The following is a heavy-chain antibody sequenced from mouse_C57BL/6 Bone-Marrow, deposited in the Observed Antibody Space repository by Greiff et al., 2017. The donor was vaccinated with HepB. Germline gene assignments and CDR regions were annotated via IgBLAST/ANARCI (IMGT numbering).Heavy chain of an antibody. D-gene: IGHD1-1*01. CDR3: ARPRDFGITGNY. CDR1: GYTFTSYW. Sequence: QVQLKQPGAELVKPGASVKLSCKASGYTFTSYWMHWVKQRPGQGLEWIGMIHPNSGSTNYNEKFKSKATLTVDKSSSTAYMQLSSLTSEDSAVYYCARPRDFGITGNYWGQGTTLTVSS. J-gene: IGHJ2*01. V-gene: IGHV1-64*01. CDR2: IHPNSGST.